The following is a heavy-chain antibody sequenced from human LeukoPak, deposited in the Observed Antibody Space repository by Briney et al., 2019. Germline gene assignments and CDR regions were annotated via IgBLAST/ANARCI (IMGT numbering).Heavy chain of an antibody. Sequence: GGSLRLSCATSGFTFSSYAMSWARQAPGKGLEWVAVISGSASTTNYAGSVKGRFTISRDNSKNTLYPQLNSLRAEDTAVYYCAKDRGSWGTYYFDSWGQGTLVSVSS. V-gene: IGHV3-23*01. CDR2: ISGSASTT. CDR1: GFTFSSYA. D-gene: IGHD1-26*01. J-gene: IGHJ4*02. CDR3: AKDRGSWGTYYFDS.